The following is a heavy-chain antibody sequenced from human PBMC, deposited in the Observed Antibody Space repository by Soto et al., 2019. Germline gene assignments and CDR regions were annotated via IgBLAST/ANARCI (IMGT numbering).Heavy chain of an antibody. CDR2: ISSSSSTI. CDR3: ARGSRRHTAPSGNDDY. Sequence: GGSLRLSCAASGFTFSSYSMNWVRQAPGKGLEWVSYISSSSSTIYYADSVKGRFTISRDNAKNSLYLQMNSLRAEDTAVYYCARGSRRHTAPSGNDDYWGQGTLVTVSS. CDR1: GFTFSSYS. D-gene: IGHD3-3*01. V-gene: IGHV3-48*01. J-gene: IGHJ4*02.